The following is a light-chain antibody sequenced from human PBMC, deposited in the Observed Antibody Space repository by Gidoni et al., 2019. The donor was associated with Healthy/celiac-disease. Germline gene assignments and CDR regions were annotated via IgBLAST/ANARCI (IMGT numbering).Light chain of an antibody. Sequence: DLPITQSPSTFSASVGDRVTITCRASQSISSWLAWYQQKPGKAPKLLIYKASSLEKGVPSRFSGSGAGREYTLTISSRQQDDVVTNYCQQYNSYSPWTFGQGTKVEIK. V-gene: IGKV1-5*03. CDR3: QQYNSYSPWT. CDR2: KAS. J-gene: IGKJ1*01. CDR1: QSISSW.